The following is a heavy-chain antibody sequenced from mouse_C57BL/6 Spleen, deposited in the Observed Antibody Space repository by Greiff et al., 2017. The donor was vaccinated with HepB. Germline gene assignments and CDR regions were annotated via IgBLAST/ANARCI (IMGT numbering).Heavy chain of an antibody. Sequence: QVQLKQPGAELVMPGASVKLSCKASGYTFTSYWMHWVKQRPGQGLEWIGEIDPSDSYTNYNQKFKGKSTLTVDKSSSTAYMQLSSLTSEDSAVYYCARSCYDYVGDYFDYWGQGTTLTVSS. D-gene: IGHD2-4*01. CDR2: IDPSDSYT. CDR3: ARSCYDYVGDYFDY. V-gene: IGHV1-69*01. J-gene: IGHJ2*01. CDR1: GYTFTSYW.